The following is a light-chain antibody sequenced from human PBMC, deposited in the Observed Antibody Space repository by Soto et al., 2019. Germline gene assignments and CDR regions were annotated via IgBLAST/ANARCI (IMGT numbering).Light chain of an antibody. J-gene: IGLJ1*01. V-gene: IGLV2-14*01. CDR1: STDFARYNY. CDR2: EVS. Sequence: SALTQPGSGSGSTGQCITISCTGTSTDFARYNYVSWYQQHPGKAPKRMIYEVSNRPSGASNRFSGSKSGNTASLTISWLPAEDEADYSCSSYTSSSATYVFGTGTKVT. CDR3: SSYTSSSATYV.